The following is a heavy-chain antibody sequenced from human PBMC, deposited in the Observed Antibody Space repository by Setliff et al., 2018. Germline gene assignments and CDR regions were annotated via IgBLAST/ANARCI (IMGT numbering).Heavy chain of an antibody. Sequence: SETLSLTCAVYGGSFSDYYWSWIRQPPGKGLEWIGEINHSGSTNYNPSLKSRVAISVDTSKNQFSLKLSSVTAADTAVYYCARVYGGYFQWGHGTLVTSPQ. D-gene: IGHD2-21*02. CDR3: ARVYGGYFQ. CDR1: GGSFSDYY. V-gene: IGHV4-34*01. CDR2: INHSGST. J-gene: IGHJ1*01.